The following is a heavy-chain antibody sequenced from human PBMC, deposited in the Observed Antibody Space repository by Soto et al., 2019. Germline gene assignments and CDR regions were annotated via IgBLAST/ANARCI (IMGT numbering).Heavy chain of an antibody. V-gene: IGHV3-30*18. CDR2: ISYDGSNK. Sequence: GGSLRLSCAASGFTFSSYGMHWVRQAPGKGLEWVAVISYDGSNKYYADSVKGRLTISRDNSKNTLYLQMNSLRAEDTAVYYCAKARLHYDSSEKKDDWGQGTLVTVSS. CDR1: GFTFSSYG. D-gene: IGHD3-22*01. CDR3: AKARLHYDSSEKKDD. J-gene: IGHJ4*02.